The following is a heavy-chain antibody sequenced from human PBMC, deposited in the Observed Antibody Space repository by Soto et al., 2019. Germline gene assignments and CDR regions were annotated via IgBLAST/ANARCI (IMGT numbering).Heavy chain of an antibody. CDR2: ISYDGSNK. J-gene: IGHJ4*02. D-gene: IGHD2-15*01. Sequence: QVRLVESGGGVVQPGRSLRLSCAASGFTFSSYGMHWVRQAPGKGLEWVAVISYDGSNKYYADSVKGRFTISRDNSKNTLYLQMNSLRAEDTAVYYCAKEGRDIVVVVAAQVLYYFDYWGQGTLVTVSS. CDR1: GFTFSSYG. V-gene: IGHV3-30*18. CDR3: AKEGRDIVVVVAAQVLYYFDY.